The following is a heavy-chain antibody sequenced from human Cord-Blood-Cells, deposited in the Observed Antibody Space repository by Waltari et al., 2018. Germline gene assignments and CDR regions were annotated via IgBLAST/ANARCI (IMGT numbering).Heavy chain of an antibody. Sequence: QVQLVPSGAEVKKPGDSVKVSCQASGYPFTCCGISWVRQAHGQRPEWMGWISAYNGNTNYAQKLQVRVTMTTDTSTSTAYMELRSLRSDDTAVYYCARDRPGYYSSSYYYYGMDVWGQGTTVTVSS. CDR1: GYPFTCCG. V-gene: IGHV1-18*04. CDR3: ARDRPGYYSSSYYYYGMDV. CDR2: ISAYNGNT. D-gene: IGHD6-6*01. J-gene: IGHJ6*02.